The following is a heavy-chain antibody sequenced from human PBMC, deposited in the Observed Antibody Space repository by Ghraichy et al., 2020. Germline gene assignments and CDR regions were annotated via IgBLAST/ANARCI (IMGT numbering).Heavy chain of an antibody. J-gene: IGHJ4*02. CDR1: GGSISGYY. CDR3: ARELYYYDSSGPVFDY. Sequence: SETLSLTCTVSGGSISGYYWSWIRQPPGRGLEWIGYIYYSGSTKYNPSLKSRVTISVDTSKNQFSLKLSSVTAADTAVYYCARELYYYDSSGPVFDYWGQGTLVTVSS. CDR2: IYYSGST. V-gene: IGHV4-59*01. D-gene: IGHD3-22*01.